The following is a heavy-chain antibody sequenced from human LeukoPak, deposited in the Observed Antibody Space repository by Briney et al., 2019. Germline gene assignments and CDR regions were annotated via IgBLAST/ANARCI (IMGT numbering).Heavy chain of an antibody. V-gene: IGHV3-21*01. CDR3: ASSLVAGYYYYNYYYMDV. CDR1: GFTFSSYT. Sequence: GGSLRLSCAASGFTFSSYTMNWVRQAPGKGLEWVSSISSSSSYIYYADSVEGRFTISRDNAKNSLYLQMNSLRAEDTAVYYCASSLVAGYYYYNYYYMDVRGKGTAVTVSS. J-gene: IGHJ6*03. CDR2: ISSSSSYI. D-gene: IGHD5-18*01.